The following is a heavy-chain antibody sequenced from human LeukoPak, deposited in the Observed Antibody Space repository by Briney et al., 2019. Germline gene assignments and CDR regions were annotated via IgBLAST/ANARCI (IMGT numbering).Heavy chain of an antibody. CDR2: INAGNGNT. J-gene: IGHJ4*02. V-gene: IGHV1-3*01. CDR1: GYTFTSYA. CDR3: ARDRLLRGGWSPGGY. D-gene: IGHD2-15*01. Sequence: ASVKVSCEASGYTFTSYAMHWVRQAPGHRFEWMGWINAGNGNTKYSQKFQGRVTITRDTSASTAYMELSSLRSEDTAVYYCARDRLLRGGWSPGGYWGQGTLVTVSS.